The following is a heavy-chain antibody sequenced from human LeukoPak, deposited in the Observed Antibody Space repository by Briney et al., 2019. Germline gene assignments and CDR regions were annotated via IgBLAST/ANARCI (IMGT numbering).Heavy chain of an antibody. J-gene: IGHJ4*02. CDR3: ARIGPHDYGYFDY. CDR2: IYYSGNT. V-gene: IGHV4-59*01. Sequence: SSETLSLTCTVSVGSICGFNSRSIRQSPGKGLEWVGYIYYSGNTNYNPSLKTRVTVSLDTSKNHFSLRLSSVTAADTAVYYCARIGPHDYGYFDYWGQGTLVTVSS. D-gene: IGHD4/OR15-4a*01. CDR1: VGSICGFN.